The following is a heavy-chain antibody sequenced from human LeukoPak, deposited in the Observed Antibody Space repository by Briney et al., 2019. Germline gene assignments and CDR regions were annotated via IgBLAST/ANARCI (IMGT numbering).Heavy chain of an antibody. CDR1: GYTFSTYA. Sequence: ASVKVSCKASGYTFSTYAMNWVRQAPGQGLEWMGWINTNTGNPTYAQGFTGRFVFSLDTSVSTSYLQISSLKAEDAAVYYCAREAYLSGGNYIPVDYWGQGTLVTVSS. CDR2: INTNTGNP. J-gene: IGHJ4*02. CDR3: AREAYLSGGNYIPVDY. D-gene: IGHD2-15*01. V-gene: IGHV7-4-1*02.